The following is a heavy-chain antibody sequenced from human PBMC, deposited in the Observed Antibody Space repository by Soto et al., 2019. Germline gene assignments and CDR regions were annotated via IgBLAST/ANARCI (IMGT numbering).Heavy chain of an antibody. D-gene: IGHD3-3*01. CDR1: GGTFSSYA. CDR2: IIPIFGTA. CDR3: AREGSGDDFWSGYLYYGMDV. Sequence: SVKVSCKASGGTFSSYAISWVRQAPGQGLEWMGGIIPIFGTANYAQKFQGRVTITADESTSTAYMELSSLRSEDTAVYYCAREGSGDDFWSGYLYYGMDVWGQGTTVTSP. J-gene: IGHJ6*02. V-gene: IGHV1-69*13.